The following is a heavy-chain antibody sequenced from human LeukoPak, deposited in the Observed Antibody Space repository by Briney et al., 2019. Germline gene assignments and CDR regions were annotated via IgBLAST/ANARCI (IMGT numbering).Heavy chain of an antibody. V-gene: IGHV3-48*01. CDR2: ISSSSSTI. CDR3: AIGNGPFDY. J-gene: IGHJ4*02. D-gene: IGHD4-11*01. Sequence: GGSLRLSCAASGFTFDDYAMHWVRQAPGKGLEWVSYISSSSSTIYYADSVKGRFTISRDNAKNSLYLQMNSLRAEDTAVYYCAIGNGPFDYWGQGTLVTVSS. CDR1: GFTFDDYA.